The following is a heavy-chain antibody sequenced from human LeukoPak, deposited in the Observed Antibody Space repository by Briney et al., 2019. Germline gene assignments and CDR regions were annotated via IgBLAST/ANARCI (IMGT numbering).Heavy chain of an antibody. CDR1: GFTFSSYG. CDR3: ARESGIAAALDL. D-gene: IGHD6-13*01. CDR2: ISYDGSNK. V-gene: IGHV3-30*03. Sequence: GGSLRLSCAASGFTFSSYGMHWVRQAPGKGLEWVAVISYDGSNKYYADSVKGRFTISRDNAKNTLYLQMNSLRAEDTAVYYCARESGIAAALDLWGQGTLVTVSS. J-gene: IGHJ5*02.